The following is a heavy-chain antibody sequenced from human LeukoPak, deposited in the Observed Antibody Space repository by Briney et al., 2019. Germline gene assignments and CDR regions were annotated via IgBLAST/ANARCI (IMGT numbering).Heavy chain of an antibody. V-gene: IGHV5-51*01. CDR1: GYSFTSYW. Sequence: GESLKISCKGSGYSFTSYWIGWVRQMPGKGLEWMGIIYPGDSDTRYSPSFQGQVTISADKSISTAYLQWSSLKASDTAMYYCARSYDSSGYWTSGDFQHWGQGTLVTVSS. D-gene: IGHD3-22*01. CDR2: IYPGDSDT. CDR3: ARSYDSSGYWTSGDFQH. J-gene: IGHJ1*01.